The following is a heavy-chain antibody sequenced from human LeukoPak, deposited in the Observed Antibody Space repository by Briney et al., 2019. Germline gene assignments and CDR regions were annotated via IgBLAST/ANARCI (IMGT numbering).Heavy chain of an antibody. CDR3: ARDGIVGATLVY. Sequence: GGSLRLSCAASGFSVSTSYMSWVRQAPGKGLEYVSVLYDSGDTYYVESVKGRFTISRDNSKNTVYLQMNSLRAEDTAVYYCARDGIVGATLVYWGQGTLVTVSS. CDR1: GFSVSTSY. J-gene: IGHJ4*02. CDR2: LYDSGDT. D-gene: IGHD1-26*01. V-gene: IGHV3-53*01.